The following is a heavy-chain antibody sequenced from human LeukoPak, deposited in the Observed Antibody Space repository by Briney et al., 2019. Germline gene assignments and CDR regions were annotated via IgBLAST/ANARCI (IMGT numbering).Heavy chain of an antibody. Sequence: PSETLSLTCTVSGYSISSGYYWGWIRQPPGKGLEWIGSIYHSGSTYYNPSLKSRVTISVDTSKNQFSLKLSSVTAADTAMYYCATLSGSYVYYYGMDVWAKGPRSPSP. CDR2: IYHSGST. CDR1: GYSISSGYY. J-gene: IGHJ6*02. V-gene: IGHV4-38-2*02. D-gene: IGHD1-26*01. CDR3: ATLSGSYVYYYGMDV.